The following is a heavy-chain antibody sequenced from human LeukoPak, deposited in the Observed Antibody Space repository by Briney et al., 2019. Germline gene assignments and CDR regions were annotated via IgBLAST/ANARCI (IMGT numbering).Heavy chain of an antibody. CDR1: GVSVSSGSFY. J-gene: IGHJ4*02. D-gene: IGHD1-26*01. Sequence: SETLSLTCTVSGVSVSSGSFYWSWIRQPPGKGLEWIGYIYYSGSTNYNPSLKSRVTISVDTSKNQFSLKLSSVTAADTAVYYCASKKGSGSPFDSWGQGTLVTVSS. CDR3: ASKKGSGSPFDS. CDR2: IYYSGST. V-gene: IGHV4-61*01.